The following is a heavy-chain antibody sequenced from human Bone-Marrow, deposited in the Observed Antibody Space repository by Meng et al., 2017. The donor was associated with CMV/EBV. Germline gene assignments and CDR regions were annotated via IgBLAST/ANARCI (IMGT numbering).Heavy chain of an antibody. D-gene: IGHD3-22*01. CDR1: GFTFSSYS. V-gene: IGHV3-21*01. Sequence: GESLKISCAASGFTFSSYSMNWVRQAPGKGLEWVSSISSSSSYMYYADSVKGRFTISRDNAKNSLYLQMNSLRAEDTAVYYCARGPPYYVIYYGMDVWGQGTTVTVSS. J-gene: IGHJ6*02. CDR3: ARGPPYYVIYYGMDV. CDR2: ISSSSSYM.